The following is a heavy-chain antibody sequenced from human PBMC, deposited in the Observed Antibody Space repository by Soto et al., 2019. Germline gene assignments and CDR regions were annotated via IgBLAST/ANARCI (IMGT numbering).Heavy chain of an antibody. CDR2: IWSDGNNR. J-gene: IGHJ4*02. CDR1: GFMFSNHG. Sequence: QVQLVESGGGVVQPGRSLRLSCAASGFMFSNHGMHWVRQAPGKGLEWVAVIWSDGNNRYYAESVKGRFTISRDNSKSTVYLQMNSLRAEDTAVYYCVRGDNWNDEASDYWGQGTLVTVSS. V-gene: IGHV3-33*01. D-gene: IGHD1-1*01. CDR3: VRGDNWNDEASDY.